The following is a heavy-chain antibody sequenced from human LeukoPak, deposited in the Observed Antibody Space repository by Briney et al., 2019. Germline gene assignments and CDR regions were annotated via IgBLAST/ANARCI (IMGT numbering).Heavy chain of an antibody. CDR2: ISYDGSNK. J-gene: IGHJ3*02. V-gene: IGHV3-30*03. CDR3: ARSPSPSITIFGVVLGAFDI. D-gene: IGHD3-3*01. CDR1: GFTFSSYG. Sequence: GGSLRLSCAGSGFTFSSYGMHWVRQAPGKGLEWVAVISYDGSNKHYADSVKGRFTISRDNSKNTLYLQMNSLRAEDTAVYYCARSPSPSITIFGVVLGAFDIWGQGTMVTVSS.